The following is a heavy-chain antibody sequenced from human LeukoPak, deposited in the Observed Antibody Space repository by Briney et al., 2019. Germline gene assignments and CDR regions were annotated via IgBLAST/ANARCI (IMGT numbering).Heavy chain of an antibody. CDR2: IKSDGST. V-gene: IGHV3-74*01. CDR3: ARAITYFYGSVTYDWFDP. D-gene: IGHD3-10*01. J-gene: IGHJ5*02. Sequence: GGSLRLSCAASGFTFSSYWMHWVRQTPGKGLMWVSRIKSDGSTIYADSVKGRFTISRDNAKNMVYLQMNGLRAEDTAIYYCARAITYFYGSVTYDWFDPWGQGTLVTVSS. CDR1: GFTFSSYW.